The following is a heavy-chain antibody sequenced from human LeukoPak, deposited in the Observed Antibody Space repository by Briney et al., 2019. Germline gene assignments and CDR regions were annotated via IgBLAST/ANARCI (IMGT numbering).Heavy chain of an antibody. D-gene: IGHD7-27*01. CDR1: GASLTIYY. CDR3: ATGDHSFDN. J-gene: IGHJ4*02. V-gene: IGHV4-4*07. CDR2: YASGTT. Sequence: SETLSLTCSVSGASLTIYYWNWIRQPAGKGLEWIGRYASGTTTNNPSLKSQFTMSIDTSKNQISLKLTSVTAADTAVYYCATGDHSFDNWGQGILVTV.